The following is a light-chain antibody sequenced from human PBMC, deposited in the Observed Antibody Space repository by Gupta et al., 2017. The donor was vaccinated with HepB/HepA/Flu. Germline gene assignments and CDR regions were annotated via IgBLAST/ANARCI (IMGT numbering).Light chain of an antibody. V-gene: IGKV4-1*01. Sequence: DIVMTQSPDSLAVSMGERVTINCKSSQSILYSPNNQNHLAWYQQKAGQPPKLLIYWASSREYGVPDSFSGSGSETDFTLTISRLQAEDVAVYYCQQEHSCPRSFGQGTNVEI. CDR2: WAS. CDR1: QSILYSPNNQNH. J-gene: IGKJ2*01. CDR3: QQEHSCPRS.